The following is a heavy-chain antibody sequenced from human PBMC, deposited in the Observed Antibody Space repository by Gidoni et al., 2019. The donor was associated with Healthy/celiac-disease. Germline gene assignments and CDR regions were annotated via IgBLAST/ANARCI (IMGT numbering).Heavy chain of an antibody. J-gene: IGHJ3*02. D-gene: IGHD1-26*01. CDR2: ISWNSGSI. Sequence: EVQLVESGGGLVQPGRSLRLSCAASGFTFDDYAMHWVRQAPGKGLEWVSGISWNSGSIGYADSVKGRFTISRDNAKNSLYLQMNSLRAEDTALYYCAKDMGRATARRGSAFDIWGQGTMVTVSS. CDR3: AKDMGRATARRGSAFDI. CDR1: GFTFDDYA. V-gene: IGHV3-9*01.